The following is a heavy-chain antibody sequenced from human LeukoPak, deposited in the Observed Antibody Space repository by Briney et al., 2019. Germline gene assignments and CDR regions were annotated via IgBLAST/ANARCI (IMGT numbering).Heavy chain of an antibody. V-gene: IGHV3-11*04. CDR2: ISSSGSTI. Sequence: KAGGSLRLSCAVSGFAFGSEAMSWIRQAPGKGLEWVSYISSSGSTIYYADSVKGRFTISRDNAKNSLYLQMNSLRAEDTAVYYCARLITIFGVVIGHYFDYWGQGTLVTVSS. CDR1: GFAFGSEA. J-gene: IGHJ4*02. CDR3: ARLITIFGVVIGHYFDY. D-gene: IGHD3-3*01.